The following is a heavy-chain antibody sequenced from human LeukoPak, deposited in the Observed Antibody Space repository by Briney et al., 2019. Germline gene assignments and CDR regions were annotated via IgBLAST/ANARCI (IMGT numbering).Heavy chain of an antibody. CDR3: AKGDSGSYSRDAFDI. J-gene: IGHJ3*02. D-gene: IGHD3-10*01. CDR2: ISSSGSTK. V-gene: IGHV3-48*03. Sequence: GGSLRLSCAASGFTFSSYEMNWVRQAPGKGLEWVSYISSSGSTKYYADSVKGRFTISRDNAKNSLYLQMNSLRAEDTALYYCAKGDSGSYSRDAFDIWGQGTMVTVSS. CDR1: GFTFSSYE.